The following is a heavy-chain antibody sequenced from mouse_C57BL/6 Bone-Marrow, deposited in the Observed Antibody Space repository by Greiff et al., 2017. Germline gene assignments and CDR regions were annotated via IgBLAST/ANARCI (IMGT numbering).Heavy chain of an antibody. CDR1: GYAFSSSW. J-gene: IGHJ3*01. CDR3: ARRDYGGFAY. D-gene: IGHD1-1*02. V-gene: IGHV1-80*01. CDR2: FYPGDGDT. Sequence: QVQLQQSGAELVKPGASVKISCKASGYAFSSSWMNWVKQRPGKGLEWIGQFYPGDGDTNYNGKFKGKATLTADKSSSTAYMQLSSLTSEDSAVYFCARRDYGGFAYWGQGTLVTVSA.